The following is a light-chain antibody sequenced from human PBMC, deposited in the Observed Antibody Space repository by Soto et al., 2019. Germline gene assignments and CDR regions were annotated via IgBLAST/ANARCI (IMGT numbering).Light chain of an antibody. Sequence: EIVLTQSPGTLSLSPGERATLSCRASQSVSSSYLAWYQQKPGQAPRLLIYAASSRATGIPDRFSGSGSGTDFTLNISRLEPEDFAVYYCQQYANSPHTFGQGTKVEIK. CDR1: QSVSSSY. V-gene: IGKV3-20*01. CDR3: QQYANSPHT. J-gene: IGKJ1*01. CDR2: AAS.